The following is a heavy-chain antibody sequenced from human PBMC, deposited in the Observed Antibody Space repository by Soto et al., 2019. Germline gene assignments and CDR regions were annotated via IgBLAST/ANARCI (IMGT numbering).Heavy chain of an antibody. CDR3: ARDQWQWLSISNDCYYYGMDV. Sequence: EVQLVESGGDLVQPGGSLRLSCAASGFTFSNFWMTCVRQAPGKGLEWVANIKEDGTEKYYVDSVKGRFTISRDNAKNSLYLQLKSLRADDTAVYYCARDQWQWLSISNDCYYYGMDVWGQGTTVTVSS. CDR1: GFTFSNFW. J-gene: IGHJ6*02. CDR2: IKEDGTEK. D-gene: IGHD6-19*01. V-gene: IGHV3-7*03.